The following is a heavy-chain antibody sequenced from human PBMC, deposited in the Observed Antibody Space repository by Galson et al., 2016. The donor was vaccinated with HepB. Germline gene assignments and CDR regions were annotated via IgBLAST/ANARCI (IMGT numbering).Heavy chain of an antibody. CDR3: ARDPAFGALDY. V-gene: IGHV3-7*01. CDR1: GFSFSNSW. D-gene: IGHD3-10*01. CDR2: INADGSWR. J-gene: IGHJ4*02. Sequence: SLRLSCAVSGFSFSNSWMTWVRQTPEKGLEWVADINADGSWRAYMDSVKGRFTISRDNVNNILYLQMSGLRVEDTALYFCARDPAFGALDYWGQGALVPVSS.